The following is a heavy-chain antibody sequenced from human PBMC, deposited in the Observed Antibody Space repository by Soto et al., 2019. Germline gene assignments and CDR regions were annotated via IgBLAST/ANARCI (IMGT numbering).Heavy chain of an antibody. CDR2: VSYDGGNK. J-gene: IGHJ4*02. V-gene: IGHV3-30-3*01. CDR1: GFRFSDYA. Sequence: QVHLVESGGGVVQPGRSLRLSCAASGFRFSDYAIHWVRQAPGMGLEWVAFVSYDGGNKYYADSVKGRFTVSRDNSKNMVFHQKNNLETEDKAVYYGARGYYFGSGSYYGPLWFWGQGTLVTVSS. D-gene: IGHD3-10*01. CDR3: ARGYYFGSGSYYGPLWF.